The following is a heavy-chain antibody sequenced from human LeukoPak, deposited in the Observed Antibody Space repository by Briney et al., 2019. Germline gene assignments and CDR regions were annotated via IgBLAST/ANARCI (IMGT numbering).Heavy chain of an antibody. D-gene: IGHD1-26*01. V-gene: IGHV4-4*08. J-gene: IGHJ5*02. Sequence: SETLSLTCTVSGGSIIRDYWGWIRQPPGKGLEWIGYIYISGTTSYNPSLRSRVSISVDTTRNQFSLRLTSVTAADTAVYYCARRTIVGATCWFDPWGQGTLVTVSS. CDR3: ARRTIVGATCWFDP. CDR2: IYISGTT. CDR1: GGSIIRDY.